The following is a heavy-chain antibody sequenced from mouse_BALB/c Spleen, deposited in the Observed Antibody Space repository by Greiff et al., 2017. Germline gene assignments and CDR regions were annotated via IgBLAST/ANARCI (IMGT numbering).Heavy chain of an antibody. V-gene: IGHV1-77*01. J-gene: IGHJ4*01. Sequence: QVQLKESGPELVKPGASVKMSCKASGYTFTDYVISWVKQRTGQGLEWIGEIYPGSGSTYYNEKFKGKATLTADKSSNTAYMQLSSLTSEDSAVYFLARYDYDGGYAMDYWGQGTSVTVSS. CDR2: IYPGSGST. CDR3: ARYDYDGGYAMDY. D-gene: IGHD2-4*01. CDR1: GYTFTDYV.